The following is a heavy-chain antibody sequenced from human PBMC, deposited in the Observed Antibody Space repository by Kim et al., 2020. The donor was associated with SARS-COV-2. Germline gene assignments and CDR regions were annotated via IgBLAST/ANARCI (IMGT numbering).Heavy chain of an antibody. CDR3: ARTVTKSYNWFDP. J-gene: IGHJ5*02. CDR1: GYTFTGYY. V-gene: IGHV1-2*02. CDR2: INPNSGGT. Sequence: ASVKVSCKASGYTFTGYYMHWVRQAPGQGLEWMGWINPNSGGTNYAQKFQGRVTMTRDTSISTAYMELSRLRSDDTAVYYCARTVTKSYNWFDPWGQGTLVTVSS. D-gene: IGHD4-17*01.